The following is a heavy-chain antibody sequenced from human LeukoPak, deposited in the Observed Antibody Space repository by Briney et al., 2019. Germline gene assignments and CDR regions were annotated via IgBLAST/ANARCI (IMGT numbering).Heavy chain of an antibody. Sequence: PGGSLRLSCAASGFTFSSYAMHWVRQAPGKGLEYVSGISSNGGSTSYVNSVKGRFTISRDNSKNTLYLQMNSLRAEDTAVYYCAANLYSSGWYGDYWGQGTLVTVSS. V-gene: IGHV3-64*01. J-gene: IGHJ4*02. D-gene: IGHD6-19*01. CDR3: AANLYSSGWYGDY. CDR2: ISSNGGST. CDR1: GFTFSSYA.